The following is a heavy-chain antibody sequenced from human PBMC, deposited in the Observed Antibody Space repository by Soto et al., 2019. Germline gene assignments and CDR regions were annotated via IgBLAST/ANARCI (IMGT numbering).Heavy chain of an antibody. CDR3: AGAWGGEQAFDI. D-gene: IGHD3-16*01. V-gene: IGHV1-18*01. J-gene: IGHJ3*02. Sequence: SWVRQAPGQGLEWMGWISAYNGNTNYAQKLQGRVTMTTDTSTSTAYMELRSLRSDDTAVYYCAGAWGGEQAFDIWGQGTMVTVSS. CDR2: ISAYNGNT.